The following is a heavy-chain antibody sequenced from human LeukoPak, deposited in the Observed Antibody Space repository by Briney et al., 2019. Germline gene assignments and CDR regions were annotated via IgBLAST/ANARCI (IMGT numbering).Heavy chain of an antibody. J-gene: IGHJ5*02. CDR1: RFRLSSHA. V-gene: IGHV3-23*01. CDR3: SKNPYSDGSHWFDP. Sequence: GGSLRLSCATSRFRLSSHAMSWVRQAPGEGLEWVSTISANRINTYYADSVKGRFTVYRDNPRNTLYLQMNSLRAEYTAAYYCSKNPYSDGSHWFDPWGQGTLVTVSS. D-gene: IGHD5-24*01. CDR2: ISANRINT.